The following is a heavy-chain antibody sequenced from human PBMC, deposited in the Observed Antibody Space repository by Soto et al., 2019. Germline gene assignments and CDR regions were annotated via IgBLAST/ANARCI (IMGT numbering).Heavy chain of an antibody. Sequence: QVQLVESGGGVVQPGRSLRLSCAASGFTFSSYAMHWVRQAPGKGLEWVAVISYDGSNKYYADSVKGRFTISRDNSKNTLYLQMDSLRAEDTGVYYLARAFLTYWVFYTDFLCYLGQGTLVTVSS. J-gene: IGHJ4*02. D-gene: IGHD3-3*02. CDR1: GFTFSSYA. CDR3: ARAFLTYWVFYTDFLCY. CDR2: ISYDGSNK. V-gene: IGHV3-30-3*01.